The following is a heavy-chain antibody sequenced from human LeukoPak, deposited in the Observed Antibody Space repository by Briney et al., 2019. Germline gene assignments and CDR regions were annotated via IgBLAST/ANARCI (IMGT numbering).Heavy chain of an antibody. CDR3: AMGCYDLGIGSCFWAEQRTLDN. V-gene: IGHV4-34*01. CDR2: INHSGST. J-gene: IGHJ4*02. CDR1: GGSFSGYY. D-gene: IGHD3-3*01. Sequence: SETLSLTCAVYGGSFSGYYWSWIRQPPGKGLEWIGEINHSGSTNYNPSLKSRVTISVDTSKNQFPLKLSSVTAADTAVYYCAMGCYDLGIGSCFWAEQRTLDNGDQGPRAPVSA.